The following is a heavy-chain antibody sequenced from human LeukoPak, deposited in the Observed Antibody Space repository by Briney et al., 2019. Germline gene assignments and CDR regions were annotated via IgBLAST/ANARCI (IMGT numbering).Heavy chain of an antibody. V-gene: IGHV3-23*01. D-gene: IGHD4-17*01. CDR1: VFTLSSYA. Sequence: ARSLRLSCAASVFTLSSYAMSWVPQAPGKGLEWVSAISGSGGSTYYGDCVKGRFTISRDNSKKTMYLKMNSLRAEDTAVYYCAKASVRYGDYVNYYYGMDVWGQGTTVTVSS. CDR2: ISGSGGST. CDR3: AKASVRYGDYVNYYYGMDV. J-gene: IGHJ6*01.